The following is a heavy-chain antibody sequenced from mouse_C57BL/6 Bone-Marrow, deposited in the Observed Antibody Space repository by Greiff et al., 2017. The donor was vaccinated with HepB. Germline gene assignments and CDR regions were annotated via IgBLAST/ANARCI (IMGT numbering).Heavy chain of an antibody. D-gene: IGHD1-1*01. CDR2: IDPSDSYT. CDR1: GYTFTSYW. Sequence: QVQLQQPGAELVMPGASVKLSCKASGYTFTSYWMHWVKQRPGQGLEWIGEIDPSDSYTNYNQKFKGKSTLTVDKSSSTAYMQLSSLTSEDSAVYYCARDIYYGSSYGWYFDVWGTGTTVTVSS. CDR3: ARDIYYGSSYGWYFDV. V-gene: IGHV1-69*01. J-gene: IGHJ1*03.